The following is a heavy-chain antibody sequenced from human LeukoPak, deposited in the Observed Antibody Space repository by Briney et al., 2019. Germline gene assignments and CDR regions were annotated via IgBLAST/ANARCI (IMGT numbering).Heavy chain of an antibody. D-gene: IGHD3-3*01. Sequence: PSETLSLTCTVSGGSISSSSYYWGWIRQPPGKGLEWIGYIYYSGSTNYNPSLKSRVTISVDTSKNQFSLKLSSVTAADTAVYYCARALLNYDFWSGSHYFDYWGQGTLVTVSS. J-gene: IGHJ4*02. CDR1: GGSISSSSYY. CDR2: IYYSGST. V-gene: IGHV4-61*05. CDR3: ARALLNYDFWSGSHYFDY.